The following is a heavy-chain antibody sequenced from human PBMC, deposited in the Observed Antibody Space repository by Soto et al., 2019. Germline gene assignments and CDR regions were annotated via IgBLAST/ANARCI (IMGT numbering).Heavy chain of an antibody. V-gene: IGHV1-18*01. CDR3: ATENSDVDY. J-gene: IGHJ4*02. CDR1: GYTFRNFG. D-gene: IGHD6-13*01. CDR2: ISAYNANA. Sequence: QIQLLQSGAEVKKPGASVKVTCKASGYTFRNFGISWVRQAPGQGLEWMGWISAYNANANYAQKFQGRLTMTADTSTNTAYMELRSLRSDDTAAFYYATENSDVDYTGQGALVTVSS.